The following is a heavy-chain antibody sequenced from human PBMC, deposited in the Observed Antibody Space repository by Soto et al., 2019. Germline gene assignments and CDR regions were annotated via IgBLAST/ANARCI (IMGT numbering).Heavy chain of an antibody. CDR1: GGSISGTTYS. V-gene: IGHV4-30-2*01. CDR2: IYDSGNT. CDR3: ARGQGAAAGHSIVDY. D-gene: IGHD6-13*01. J-gene: IGHJ4*02. Sequence: QLQLQESGSGLVKPSQTLSLTCAVSGGSISGTTYSWSWIRQPPGKGLEWIGYIYDSGNTYYNPSLKSQFSISVDRSTTQFSLKLSSVTAADTAVYYCARGQGAAAGHSIVDYWCQGALVTVSS.